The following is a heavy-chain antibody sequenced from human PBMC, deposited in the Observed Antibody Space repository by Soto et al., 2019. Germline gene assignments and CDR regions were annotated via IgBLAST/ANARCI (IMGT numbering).Heavy chain of an antibody. CDR2: MNPNSGNT. Sequence: ASAMDSCTASGYTFTSYDSNWVRQAPGQGLEWMGWMNPNSGNTGYAQKFQGRVTMTRNTSISTAYMELSSLRSEDTAVYYCARGRTHDYGDSLPWRIDPWGQGTLVTVSS. CDR3: ARGRTHDYGDSLPWRIDP. V-gene: IGHV1-8*01. CDR1: GYTFTSYD. D-gene: IGHD4-17*01. J-gene: IGHJ5*02.